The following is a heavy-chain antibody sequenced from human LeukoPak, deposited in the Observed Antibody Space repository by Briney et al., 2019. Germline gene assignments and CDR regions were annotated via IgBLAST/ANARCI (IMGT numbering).Heavy chain of an antibody. CDR2: IKQDGSAK. D-gene: IGHD6-19*01. V-gene: IGHV3-7*01. J-gene: IGHJ6*03. CDR3: ARDRGIAVAGKLTPVGYYYYMDV. Sequence: GGSLRLSCAASGFTFNRYWMSWVRQAPGKELQWVANIKQDGSAKYYVDSVKGRFTISRDNAKNSLYLQMNSLRAEDTAVYYCARDRGIAVAGKLTPVGYYYYMDVWGKGTTVTVSS. CDR1: GFTFNRYW.